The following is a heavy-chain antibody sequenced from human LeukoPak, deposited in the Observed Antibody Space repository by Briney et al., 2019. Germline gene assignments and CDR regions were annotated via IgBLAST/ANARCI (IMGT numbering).Heavy chain of an antibody. Sequence: PSETLSLTCAVSGYSISSGYYWGWIRQPPGKGLEWIGSIYHSGSTYYNPSLKSRVTISVDTSKNQFSLKLSSVTAADTAVYYCARYISQGYYFDYWGQRTLVTVSS. J-gene: IGHJ4*02. CDR2: IYHSGST. CDR3: ARYISQGYYFDY. CDR1: GYSISSGYY. V-gene: IGHV4-38-2*01.